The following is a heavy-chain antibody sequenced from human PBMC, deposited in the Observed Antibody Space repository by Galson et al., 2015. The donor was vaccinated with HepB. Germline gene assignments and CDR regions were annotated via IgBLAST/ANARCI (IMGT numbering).Heavy chain of an antibody. D-gene: IGHD4-17*01. CDR3: AEGSRDYGDHNGMGLYYMDV. CDR2: ISYDGSNE. V-gene: IGHV3-30*18. Sequence: SLRLSCAASGFTFITYGIHWVRQAPGKGLEWVAVISYDGSNEYYADSMKGRFTISRDNSKNTLYLQMNSLRAEDTAVYYCAEGSRDYGDHNGMGLYYMDVWGKGTTVTVSS. J-gene: IGHJ6*03. CDR1: GFTFITYG.